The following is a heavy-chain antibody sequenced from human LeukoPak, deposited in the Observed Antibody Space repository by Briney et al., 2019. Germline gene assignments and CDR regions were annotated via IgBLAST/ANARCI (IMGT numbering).Heavy chain of an antibody. Sequence: GASVSLSCTASGYTFTSYGISWVRQAPGQGLEWMGWISTYNSYTNYAQTLKGRVTMTTDTSTSTAYMELSSLRSDDTAVYYCVRAPVYSSGWYLSDAFDIWGQGTMVTVSS. D-gene: IGHD6-19*01. CDR2: ISTYNSYT. CDR3: VRAPVYSSGWYLSDAFDI. V-gene: IGHV1-18*01. CDR1: GYTFTSYG. J-gene: IGHJ3*02.